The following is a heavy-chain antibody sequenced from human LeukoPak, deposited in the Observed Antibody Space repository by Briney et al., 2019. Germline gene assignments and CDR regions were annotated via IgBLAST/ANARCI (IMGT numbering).Heavy chain of an antibody. Sequence: PGGSLRLSCAASGFTFSSYSMNWVRQAPGKGLEWDSYISSSSSTIYYADSVKGRFTISRDNAKNSLYLQMNSLRAEDTAVYYCARAGEQLGVFDYWGQGTLVTVSS. CDR3: ARAGEQLGVFDY. J-gene: IGHJ4*02. CDR1: GFTFSSYS. V-gene: IGHV3-48*01. D-gene: IGHD6-6*01. CDR2: ISSSSSTI.